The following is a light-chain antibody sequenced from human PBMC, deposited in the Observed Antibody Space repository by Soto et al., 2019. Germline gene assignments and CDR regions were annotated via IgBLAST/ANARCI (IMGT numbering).Light chain of an antibody. CDR3: TSYTSSSTLV. Sequence: QSALTQPASVSGSPGQSITISCIGTSSDVGGSNYVSWYQQYPGKAPKLMIYEVSNRPSGVSDRFSGSKSGNTASLTISGLQAEDVADYYCTSYTSSSTLVFGGGTKLTVL. J-gene: IGLJ3*02. CDR2: EVS. V-gene: IGLV2-14*01. CDR1: SSDVGGSNY.